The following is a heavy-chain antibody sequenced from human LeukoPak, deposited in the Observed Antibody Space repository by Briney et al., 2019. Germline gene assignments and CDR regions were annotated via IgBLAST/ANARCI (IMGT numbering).Heavy chain of an antibody. D-gene: IGHD5-24*01. CDR2: ISSSGSTI. Sequence: GGSLRLSCAASGFTFSDYYMSWIRQAPGKGLEWVSYISSSGSTIYYADSVKGRFTISRDNAKNSLCLQMNSLRAEDTAVYYCADLTDQMGIDYWGQGTLVTVSS. CDR1: GFTFSDYY. CDR3: ADLTDQMGIDY. J-gene: IGHJ4*02. V-gene: IGHV3-11*01.